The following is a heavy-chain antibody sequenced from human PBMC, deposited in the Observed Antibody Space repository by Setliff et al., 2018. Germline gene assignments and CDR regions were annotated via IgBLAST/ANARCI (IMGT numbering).Heavy chain of an antibody. Sequence: SVKVSCKASGGTFSTYGISWVRQAPGQGLEWMGGTIPIFGTTNYAQKFQGRVTIITDESTNTAYMELSSLRSEDTAVYYCARGGADTTWGYSFDSWGQGTLVTVSS. V-gene: IGHV1-69*05. CDR2: TIPIFGTT. D-gene: IGHD2-2*01. CDR1: GGTFSTYG. CDR3: ARGGADTTWGYSFDS. J-gene: IGHJ4*02.